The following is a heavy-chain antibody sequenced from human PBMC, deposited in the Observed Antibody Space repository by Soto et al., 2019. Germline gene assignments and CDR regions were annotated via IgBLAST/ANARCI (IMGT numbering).Heavy chain of an antibody. V-gene: IGHV3-20*04. CDR3: VRGASLNFDY. CDR2: VSWNGGST. Sequence: EVQLVESGGGVLRPGGSLRLSCAASGFTFDDYGMSWARQAPGKGLEWVSGVSWNGGSTGYADSLKGRFTLSRDNAKNSLYLQMNSLRAEDTAFYYCVRGASLNFDYWGQGTLVTVSS. D-gene: IGHD1-26*01. J-gene: IGHJ4*02. CDR1: GFTFDDYG.